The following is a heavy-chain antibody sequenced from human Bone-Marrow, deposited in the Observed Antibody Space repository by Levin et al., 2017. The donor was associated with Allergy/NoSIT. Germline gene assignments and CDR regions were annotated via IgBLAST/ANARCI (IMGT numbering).Heavy chain of an antibody. CDR2: IYSSGST. V-gene: IGHV4-59*01. CDR3: ARAVVLSVDADIIRYSNYVDV. D-gene: IGHD5-18*01. Sequence: SPTLSLTCTVSGASFSRYQWTWIRQSPGRALEWIGYIYSSGSTKYNPSLKSRVTMSVDSSKNQFSLKLSSVTAADSAVYYCARAVVLSVDADIIRYSNYVDVWGKGSTVTVSS. CDR1: GASFSRYQ. J-gene: IGHJ6*04.